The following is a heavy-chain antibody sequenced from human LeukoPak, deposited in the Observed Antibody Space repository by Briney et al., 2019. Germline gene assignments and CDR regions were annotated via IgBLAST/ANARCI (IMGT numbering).Heavy chain of an antibody. D-gene: IGHD2-21*02. CDR2: IDTIGDNR. V-gene: IGHV3-48*03. J-gene: IGHJ4*02. Sequence: RTGGSLRLSCAASGFTFSSFEMNWVRQAPGKGLEWVSYIDTIGDNRYYADSVKGRFTISRDNAKNSLYLQMNSLRAEDTAVYYCARERGPYCASDCPLLAWGQGTLVTVSS. CDR3: ARERGPYCASDCPLLA. CDR1: GFTFSSFE.